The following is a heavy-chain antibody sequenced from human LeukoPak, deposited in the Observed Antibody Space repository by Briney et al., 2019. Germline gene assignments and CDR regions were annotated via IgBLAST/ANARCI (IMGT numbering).Heavy chain of an antibody. CDR1: GFTVSSNY. V-gene: IGHV3-66*04. CDR2: IYSGGDT. J-gene: IGHJ3*02. Sequence: GGSPRLSCAASGFTVSSNYMTWVRQAPGKGLEWVSVIYSGGDTHYADSVKGRFTISRDNSKNTLYLQMNSLRAEDTAVYYCARRELLGYSYGLRTFNIWGQGTTVTVSS. CDR3: ARRELLGYSYGLRTFNI. D-gene: IGHD5-18*01.